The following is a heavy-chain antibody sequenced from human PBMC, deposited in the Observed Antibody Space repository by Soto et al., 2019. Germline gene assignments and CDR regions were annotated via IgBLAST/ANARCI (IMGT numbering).Heavy chain of an antibody. V-gene: IGHV3-21*01. Sequence: GGSLRLSCAASGFTFSSYSMNWVRQAPGKGLEWVSSISSSSSYIYYADSVKGRFTISRDNAKNSLYLQMNSLRAEDTAVYYCARGGELLYYYYYGMDVWGQGTTVTVSS. D-gene: IGHD1-7*01. CDR3: ARGGELLYYYYYGMDV. J-gene: IGHJ6*02. CDR2: ISSSSSYI. CDR1: GFTFSSYS.